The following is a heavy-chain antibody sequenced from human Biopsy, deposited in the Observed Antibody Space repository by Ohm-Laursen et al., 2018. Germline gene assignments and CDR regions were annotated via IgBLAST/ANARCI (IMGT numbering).Heavy chain of an antibody. Sequence: ASVKVSCNVSGYTLTELSIHWVRQTGGKGLEWMGGFDREERKTVYAEKFQGRVTMTEDTSTYTVYMEVTSLRSDDTAVYYCATGPYYDTRFYYNVRPFDFWGQGTLGTASS. D-gene: IGHD3-10*01. J-gene: IGHJ4*02. CDR2: FDREERKT. V-gene: IGHV1-24*01. CDR1: GYTLTELS. CDR3: ATGPYYDTRFYYNVRPFDF.